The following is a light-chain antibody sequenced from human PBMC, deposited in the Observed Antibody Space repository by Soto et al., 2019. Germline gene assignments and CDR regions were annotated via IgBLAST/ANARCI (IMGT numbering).Light chain of an antibody. CDR2: AAS. Sequence: DIQMTQSPSSLSASVGDRVTFTCRASRDITNHLAWYQQKPGKVPKLLIYAASTLQSGVPSRFSGSGSGTDFTLTISSLQPEDVATYFCLTYNSGLWSFGQGSKVEIK. J-gene: IGKJ1*01. V-gene: IGKV1-27*01. CDR1: RDITNH. CDR3: LTYNSGLWS.